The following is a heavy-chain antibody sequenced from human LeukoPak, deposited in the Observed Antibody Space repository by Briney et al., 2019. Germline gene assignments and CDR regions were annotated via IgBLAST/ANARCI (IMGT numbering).Heavy chain of an antibody. CDR1: EYTFTGYY. D-gene: IGHD3-16*01. J-gene: IGHJ4*02. Sequence: ASVKVSCKASEYTFTGYYMHWVRQAPGQGLEWMGRINPNSGGTNYAQKFQGRVTMTRDTSISTAYMELSRLRSDDTAVYYCARAGDDYVWGSDNYYWGQGTLVTVSS. CDR3: ARAGDDYVWGSDNYY. CDR2: INPNSGGT. V-gene: IGHV1-2*06.